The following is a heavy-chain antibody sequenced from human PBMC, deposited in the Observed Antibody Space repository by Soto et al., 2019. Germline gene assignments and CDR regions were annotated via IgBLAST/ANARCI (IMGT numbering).Heavy chain of an antibody. V-gene: IGHV1-18*01. J-gene: IGHJ4*02. Sequence: QVQLVQSGAEVKKPGAAVKVSCKASGYTFTSYGISWVRQAPGQGLEWMGRISAYNGNTNYAPKRQGRVTINTDTSTSTADMELRSLGSDDTAVYYCARGVSDDDDSSGYTIDYWGQVTLVTVSS. D-gene: IGHD3-22*01. CDR3: ARGVSDDDDSSGYTIDY. CDR1: GYTFTSYG. CDR2: ISAYNGNT.